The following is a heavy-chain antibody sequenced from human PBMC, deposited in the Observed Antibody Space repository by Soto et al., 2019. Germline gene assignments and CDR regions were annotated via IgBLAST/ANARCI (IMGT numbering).Heavy chain of an antibody. CDR2: INPDSGGT. J-gene: IGHJ4*02. CDR1: GYTFTDYY. D-gene: IGHD1-26*01. Sequence: ASVKVSCKASGYTFTDYYAHWLRQAPGQELEWMGWINPDSGGTSYAQKFQGRVTMTRDTSINTTYMQMSSLRSDDTAVYYCARNVELSFDYWGQGTVVTVSS. CDR3: ARNVELSFDY. V-gene: IGHV1-2*02.